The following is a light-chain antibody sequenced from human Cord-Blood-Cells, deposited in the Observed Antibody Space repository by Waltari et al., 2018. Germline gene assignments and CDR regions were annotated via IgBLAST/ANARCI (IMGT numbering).Light chain of an antibody. CDR1: SSAVGGYNY. Sequence: QSALTQPASVSGSPGQSITISCTGTSSAVGGYNYVSWYQQHPGKAPKLMNYDVSNRPSGVSNRFAGSKSGNTASLTISGLQAEDEADYYCSSYTSSSTLYVFGTGTKVTVL. J-gene: IGLJ1*01. V-gene: IGLV2-14*01. CDR2: DVS. CDR3: SSYTSSSTLYV.